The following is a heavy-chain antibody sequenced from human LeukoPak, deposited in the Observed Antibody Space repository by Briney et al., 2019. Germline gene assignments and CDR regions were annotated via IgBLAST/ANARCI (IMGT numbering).Heavy chain of an antibody. CDR3: ARHGGPSSGQLYNWFDP. CDR2: IYYSGSTYYNSGGT. CDR1: GGSISSYY. Sequence: SETLSLTCTVSGGSISSYYWSWIRQHPGKGLEWIGYIYYSGSTYYNSGGTYYNPSLKSRVAISVDTSKNQFSLKLSSVTAADTAVYYCARHGGPSSGQLYNWFDPWGQGTLVTVSS. J-gene: IGHJ5*02. V-gene: IGHV4-59*08. D-gene: IGHD6-6*01.